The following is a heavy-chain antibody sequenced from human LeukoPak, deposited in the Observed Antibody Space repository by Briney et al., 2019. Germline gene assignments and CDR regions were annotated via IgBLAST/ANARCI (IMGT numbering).Heavy chain of an antibody. J-gene: IGHJ6*03. Sequence: SETLSLTCTVSGGSISSSSYYWGWIRQPPGKGLEWIGSIYYSGSTYYNPSLKSRVTISVDTSKNQFSLKLSSVTAADTAVYYCARGVREKNRGFLLYYYYYYMDVWGKGTTVAISS. CDR1: GGSISSSSYY. V-gene: IGHV4-39*07. CDR2: IYYSGST. D-gene: IGHD3-10*01. CDR3: ARGVREKNRGFLLYYYYYYMDV.